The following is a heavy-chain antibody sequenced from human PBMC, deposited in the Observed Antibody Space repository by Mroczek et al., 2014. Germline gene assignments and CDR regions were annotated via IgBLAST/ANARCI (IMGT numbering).Heavy chain of an antibody. D-gene: IGHD1-1*01. CDR3: ARWFTGDLERRYGLDY. CDR1: GYTFTSYY. Sequence: QVQLQQSGAEVKKPGASVKVSCKASGYTFTSYYMHWVRQAPGQGLEWMGIINPSGGSTSYAQKFQGRVTMTRDTSTSTVYMELSSLRSEDTAVYYCARWFTGDLERRYGLDYWGQGTLVTVSS. CDR2: INPSGGST. V-gene: IGHV1-46*03. J-gene: IGHJ4*02.